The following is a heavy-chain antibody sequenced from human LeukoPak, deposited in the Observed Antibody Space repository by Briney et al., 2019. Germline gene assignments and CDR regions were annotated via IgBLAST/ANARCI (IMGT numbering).Heavy chain of an antibody. Sequence: GGSLRLSCAASGFTFSSYGMHWVRQAPGKGLEWVAFIRYDGSNKYYADSVKGRFTISRDNSKNTLYLQMNRLRPEDAAVYYCAKAPVTTCRGAFCYPFDYWGLGTLVTVSS. CDR3: AKAPVTTCRGAFCYPFDY. J-gene: IGHJ4*02. CDR1: GFTFSSYG. CDR2: IRYDGSNK. V-gene: IGHV3-30*02. D-gene: IGHD2-15*01.